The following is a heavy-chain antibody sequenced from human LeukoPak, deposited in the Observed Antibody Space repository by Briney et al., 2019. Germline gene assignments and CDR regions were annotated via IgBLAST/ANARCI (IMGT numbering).Heavy chain of an antibody. Sequence: GGSLRLSCAASGFTFSSYSMNWVRQAPGKGLEWVSSISSSSSYIYYADSVKGRFTISRDNAKNSLYLQMNSLRAEDTAVYYCAKDLNNGDYTFFDYWGQGTLVTVSS. D-gene: IGHD4-17*01. V-gene: IGHV3-21*04. CDR2: ISSSSSYI. J-gene: IGHJ4*02. CDR1: GFTFSSYS. CDR3: AKDLNNGDYTFFDY.